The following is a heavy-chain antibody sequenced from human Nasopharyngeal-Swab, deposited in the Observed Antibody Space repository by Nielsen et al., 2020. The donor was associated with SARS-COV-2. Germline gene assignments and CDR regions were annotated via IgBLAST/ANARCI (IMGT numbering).Heavy chain of an antibody. CDR3: ARDIVVVVAATPYYYYGMDV. V-gene: IGHV1-8*01. CDR2: MNPNSGNT. J-gene: IGHJ6*02. Sequence: ASVKVSCKASGYTFTSYDINWVRQATGQGLEWMGWMNPNSGNTGYAQKFQGRVTMTRNTPISTAYMELSSLRSEDTAVYYCARDIVVVVAATPYYYYGMDVWGQGTTVTVSS. D-gene: IGHD2-15*01. CDR1: GYTFTSYD.